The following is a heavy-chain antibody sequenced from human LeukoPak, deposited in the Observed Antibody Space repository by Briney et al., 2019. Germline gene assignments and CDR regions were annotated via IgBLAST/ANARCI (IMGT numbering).Heavy chain of an antibody. CDR2: INSDGSNT. V-gene: IGHV3-74*01. CDR1: GFTFSTYS. D-gene: IGHD1-26*01. J-gene: IGHJ5*02. CDR3: ARPLYSGSYCHWFDP. Sequence: PGGSLRLSCAASGFTFSTYSMNWVRQAPGKGLVWVSRINSDGSNTRYADSVKGRFTISRDNAKNTLYLQMNSLRAEDTAVYYCARPLYSGSYCHWFDPWGQGTLVTVSS.